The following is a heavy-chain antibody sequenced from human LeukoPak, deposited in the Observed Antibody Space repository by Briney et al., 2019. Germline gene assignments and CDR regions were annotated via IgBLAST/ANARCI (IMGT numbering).Heavy chain of an antibody. CDR1: GFTFSSYS. J-gene: IGHJ4*02. Sequence: GGSLRLSCAASGFTFSSYSMNWVRQAPGKGLEWVSSTSSSSSYIYYADSVKGRFTISRDNAKNSLYLQMNSLRAEDTAVYYCARDAPYYYDSSGYSDYWGQGTLVTVSS. V-gene: IGHV3-21*01. CDR2: TSSSSSYI. D-gene: IGHD3-22*01. CDR3: ARDAPYYYDSSGYSDY.